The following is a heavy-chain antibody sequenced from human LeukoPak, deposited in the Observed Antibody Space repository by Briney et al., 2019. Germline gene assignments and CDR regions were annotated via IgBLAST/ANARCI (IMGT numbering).Heavy chain of an antibody. D-gene: IGHD1-26*01. CDR1: GGSISSYY. Sequence: SETLSLTCTVSGGSISSYYWSWIRQPPGKGLEWIGYIYYSGSTNYNPSLKSRVTISVDTSKNQFSLKLSSVTAADTAVYYCARQGRWEPFMAFFDYWGQGTLVTVSS. J-gene: IGHJ4*02. V-gene: IGHV4-59*08. CDR3: ARQGRWEPFMAFFDY. CDR2: IYYSGST.